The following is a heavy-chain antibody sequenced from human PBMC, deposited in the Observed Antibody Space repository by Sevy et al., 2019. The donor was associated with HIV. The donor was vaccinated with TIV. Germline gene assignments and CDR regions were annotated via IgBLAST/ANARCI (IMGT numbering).Heavy chain of an antibody. CDR2: ISSTSNYI. J-gene: IGHJ2*01. Sequence: GGSLRLSCAASGFTFSTYSMNWVRQAPGRGLEWVSSISSTSNYIYYADSVKGRFTSSRNNAKNSLYLQRNSLRAEDTAVFYCARGYDFWSGYYTPDWYFDLWGRGTLVTVSS. D-gene: IGHD3-3*01. CDR1: GFTFSTYS. CDR3: ARGYDFWSGYYTPDWYFDL. V-gene: IGHV3-21*01.